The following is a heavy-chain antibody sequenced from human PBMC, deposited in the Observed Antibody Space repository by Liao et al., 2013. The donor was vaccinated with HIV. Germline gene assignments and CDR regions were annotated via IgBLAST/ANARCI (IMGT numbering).Heavy chain of an antibody. CDR2: ISATGST. D-gene: IGHD3-9*01. J-gene: IGHJ4*02. CDR3: AKKRFPGYYNP. V-gene: IGHV4-4*07. Sequence: QVQLQESGPRVVEPSGTLSLTCTVVGNFITTDYWAWIRQPAGQGLEWIGRISATGSTNYNPSLKSRVFMSVDTSKNQFSLKLSSVTAADTAVYYCAKKRFPGYYNPWGQGTLVTVSS. CDR1: GNFITTDY.